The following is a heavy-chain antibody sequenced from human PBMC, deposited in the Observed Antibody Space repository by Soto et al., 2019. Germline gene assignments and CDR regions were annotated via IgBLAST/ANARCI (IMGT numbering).Heavy chain of an antibody. Sequence: EVQLVESGGGLVQPGGSLKLSCAASGFTFSGSAMHWVRQASGKGLEWVGRIRSKANSYATAYAASVKGRFTISRDDSKYPGYLHMNSLKTEDTAVYYCTSYGDYALVYWGQGTLVTVSS. CDR3: TSYGDYALVY. V-gene: IGHV3-73*01. D-gene: IGHD4-17*01. J-gene: IGHJ4*02. CDR1: GFTFSGSA. CDR2: IRSKANSYAT.